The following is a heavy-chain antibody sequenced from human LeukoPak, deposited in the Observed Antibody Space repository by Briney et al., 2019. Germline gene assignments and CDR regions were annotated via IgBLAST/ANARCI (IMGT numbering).Heavy chain of an antibody. Sequence: GGSLRLSCAASGFTFSSYWMSWLRQAPGKGLAWVANIKQDGSDKYYVDSVKGRFTISRDNAKNSLYLQMNSLRAEDTAVYYCARDLTMIDFTFDYWGQGTLVTVSS. CDR3: ARDLTMIDFTFDY. D-gene: IGHD3-22*01. V-gene: IGHV3-7*01. J-gene: IGHJ4*02. CDR2: IKQDGSDK. CDR1: GFTFSSYW.